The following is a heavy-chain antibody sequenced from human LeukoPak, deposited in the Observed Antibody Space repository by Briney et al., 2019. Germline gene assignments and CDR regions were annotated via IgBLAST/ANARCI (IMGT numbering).Heavy chain of an antibody. D-gene: IGHD1-26*01. Sequence: SETLSLTCTVSGGSTNSGDYYWSWIRQPSGKGLEWIGYIYYSGSTYYNPSVKSRVTISIDTSRNQFSLRLTSVTVADTAVYYCARDFRGGSGGLDYWGQGILVTVSS. CDR3: ARDFRGGSGGLDY. CDR1: GGSTNSGDYY. V-gene: IGHV4-30-4*01. CDR2: IYYSGST. J-gene: IGHJ4*02.